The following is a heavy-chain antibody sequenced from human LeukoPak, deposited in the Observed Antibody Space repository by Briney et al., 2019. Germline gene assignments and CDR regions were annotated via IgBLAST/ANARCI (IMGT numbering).Heavy chain of an antibody. CDR1: GFTFDDYA. CDR2: ISWNSGSI. Sequence: PGGSLRLSRAASGFTFDDYAMHWVRQAPGKGLEWVSGISWNSGSIGYADSVKGRFTISRDNAKNSLYLQMNSLRAEDTALYYCAKARYSGYDYYFDYWGQGTLVTVSS. D-gene: IGHD5-12*01. CDR3: AKARYSGYDYYFDY. J-gene: IGHJ4*02. V-gene: IGHV3-9*01.